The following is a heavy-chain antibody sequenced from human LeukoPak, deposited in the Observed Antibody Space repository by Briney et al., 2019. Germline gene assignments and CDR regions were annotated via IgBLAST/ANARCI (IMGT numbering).Heavy chain of an antibody. J-gene: IGHJ4*02. Sequence: GESLKISCKGSGYSFTSHWIGWVRQIPGKGLEWLGIIYPVDSDTRYSPSLQGQVTISADKSISTAYLQWSSLKASDTAMYYCARQDWNYDGLFDYWGQGTLVTVSS. CDR3: ARQDWNYDGLFDY. CDR1: GYSFTSHW. V-gene: IGHV5-51*01. D-gene: IGHD1-7*01. CDR2: IYPVDSDT.